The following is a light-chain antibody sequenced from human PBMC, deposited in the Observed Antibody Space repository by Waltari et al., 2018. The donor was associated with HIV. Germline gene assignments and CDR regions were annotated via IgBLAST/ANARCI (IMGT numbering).Light chain of an antibody. Sequence: QSVLTQPPSVSAAPRQKVTISCPGSSSYIGINSVSWYQQLPGTAPKLLIYDSNKRPSGIPDRFSGSKSGTSATLGITGLQTGDEADYYCGTWDSSLSGGVFGTGTKVTVL. V-gene: IGLV1-51*01. CDR1: SSYIGINS. CDR2: DSN. CDR3: GTWDSSLSGGV. J-gene: IGLJ1*01.